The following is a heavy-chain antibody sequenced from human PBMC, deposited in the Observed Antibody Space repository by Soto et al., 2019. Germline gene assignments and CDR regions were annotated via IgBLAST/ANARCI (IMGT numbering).Heavy chain of an antibody. CDR3: ARGHGTHYYDSSGYRDAFDI. V-gene: IGHV3-20*04. J-gene: IGHJ3*02. D-gene: IGHD3-22*01. CDR2: INWNGGST. Sequence: GGSLRLSCAASGFTFDDYGMGWVRQDPGKGLEWVSGINWNGGSTGYADSVKGRFTISRDNAKNSLYLQMNSLRAEDTALYYCARGHGTHYYDSSGYRDAFDIWGQGTMVT. CDR1: GFTFDDYG.